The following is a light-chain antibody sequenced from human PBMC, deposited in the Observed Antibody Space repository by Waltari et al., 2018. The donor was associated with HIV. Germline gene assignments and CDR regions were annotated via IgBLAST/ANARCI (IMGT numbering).Light chain of an antibody. CDR2: STN. V-gene: IGLV8-61*01. Sequence: QTVVTQEPSFSVSPGGTVTLTCGLSSGSVPPPYYPSWYQQTPGRAPRTLIYSTNIRSSGVPDRFSGSILGNKAALTITGAQADDESHYYCVLYMGSGIWVFGGGTKLTVL. J-gene: IGLJ3*02. CDR1: SGSVPPPYY. CDR3: VLYMGSGIWV.